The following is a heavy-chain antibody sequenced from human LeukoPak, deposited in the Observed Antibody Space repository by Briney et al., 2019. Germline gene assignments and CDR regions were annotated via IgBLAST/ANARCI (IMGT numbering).Heavy chain of an antibody. V-gene: IGHV3-23*01. CDR3: AKLLGYCSGGSCPSSY. CDR2: ISGSGGST. CDR1: GFTLSSYA. D-gene: IGHD2-15*01. Sequence: GGSLRLSCAASGFTLSSYAMSWVRQAPGKGLEWVSAISGSGGSTYYADSVKGRFTISRDNSKNTLYLQMNSLRAEDTAVYYCAKLLGYCSGGSCPSSYWGQGTLVTVSS. J-gene: IGHJ4*02.